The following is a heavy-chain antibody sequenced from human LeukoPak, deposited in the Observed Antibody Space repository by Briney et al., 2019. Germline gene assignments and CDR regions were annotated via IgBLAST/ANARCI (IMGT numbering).Heavy chain of an antibody. CDR2: ISHDGSNK. V-gene: IGHV3-30*09. J-gene: IGHJ4*02. Sequence: PGRSLRLSCAPSEFTLSTYAMHWVRQAPGKGLEWVAVISHDGSNKYYADSVKGRFAISRDNSKNTLYLQMNSLRAEDTAVYYCVSFYETYWGRGTMVTVSS. CDR3: VSFYETY. D-gene: IGHD2/OR15-2a*01. CDR1: EFTLSTYA.